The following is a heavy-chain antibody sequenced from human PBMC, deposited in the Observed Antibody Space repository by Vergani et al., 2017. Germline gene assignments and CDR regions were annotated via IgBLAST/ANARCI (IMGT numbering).Heavy chain of an antibody. Sequence: QVQLVESGGGVVQSGRSLSLSCAASGIPFSSYAMHWVRQAPGKGLEWVAVISFDGSNKYYADSVKGRFTISRDNSKNTLYLQMNSLRSEDTAVYYCAGANTGPTPYYYYMDVSSKGTTVTVYS. CDR3: AGANTGPTPYYYYMDV. V-gene: IGHV3-30-3*01. CDR2: ISFDGSNK. CDR1: GIPFSSYA. D-gene: IGHD2-8*02. J-gene: IGHJ6*03.